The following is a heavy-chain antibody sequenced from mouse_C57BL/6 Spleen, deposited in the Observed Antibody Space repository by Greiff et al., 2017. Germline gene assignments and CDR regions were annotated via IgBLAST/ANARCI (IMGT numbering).Heavy chain of an antibody. CDR2: IRNKANGYTT. D-gene: IGHD1-1*01. CDR3: ARDYYGSSPYAMDY. CDR1: GFTFTDYY. Sequence: EVQVVESGGGLVQPGGSLSLSCAASGFTFTDYYMSWVRQPPGKALEWLGFIRNKANGYTTEYSASVKGRFTISRDNSQSILYLQMNALRAEDSATYYCARDYYGSSPYAMDYWGQGTSVTVSS. V-gene: IGHV7-3*01. J-gene: IGHJ4*01.